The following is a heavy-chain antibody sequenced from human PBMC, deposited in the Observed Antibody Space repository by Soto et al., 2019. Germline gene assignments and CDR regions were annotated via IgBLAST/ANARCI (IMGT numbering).Heavy chain of an antibody. CDR2: IYHSGST. Sequence: QLQLQESGSGLVKPSQTLSLTCAVSGGSISSGGYSWSWIRQPPGKGLEWIGYIYHSGSTYYNPSLKRRVTRSVDRSKSHFSLKLSSVTAADTAVYYCASSPEEMATMSWFDPWGQGTLVTVSS. D-gene: IGHD5-12*01. CDR3: ASSPEEMATMSWFDP. V-gene: IGHV4-30-2*01. CDR1: GGSISSGGYS. J-gene: IGHJ5*02.